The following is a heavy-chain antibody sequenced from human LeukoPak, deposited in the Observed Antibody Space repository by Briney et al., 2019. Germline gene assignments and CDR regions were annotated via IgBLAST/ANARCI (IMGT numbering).Heavy chain of an antibody. CDR3: ARGSREPGNFDY. J-gene: IGHJ4*02. CDR1: GGSISSSGYY. V-gene: IGHV4-39*01. Sequence: SETLSLTCTVSGGSISSSGYYWGWIRQPPGKGLEWIGSIYFSGDPYYNPSLKSRVTISVDTSKNQFSLRLSSVTAADTAVYYCARGSREPGNFDYWGQGTLVTVSA. D-gene: IGHD1-14*01. CDR2: IYFSGDP.